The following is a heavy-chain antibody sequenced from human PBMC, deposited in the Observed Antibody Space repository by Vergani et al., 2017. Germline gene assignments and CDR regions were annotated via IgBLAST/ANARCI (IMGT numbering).Heavy chain of an antibody. CDR2: IYYSGST. CDR1: GGSISSGDYY. D-gene: IGHD2-21*02. Sequence: QVQLQQWGAGLLKPSETLSLTCTVSGGSISSGDYYWSWIRQPPGKGLEWIGYIYYSGSTYYNPSLKSRVTISVDTSKNQFSLKLSSVTAADTAVYYCARSSTRIFDSIVVVTAPYYFDYWGQGTLVTVSS. V-gene: IGHV4-30-4*08. CDR3: ARSSTRIFDSIVVVTAPYYFDY. J-gene: IGHJ4*02.